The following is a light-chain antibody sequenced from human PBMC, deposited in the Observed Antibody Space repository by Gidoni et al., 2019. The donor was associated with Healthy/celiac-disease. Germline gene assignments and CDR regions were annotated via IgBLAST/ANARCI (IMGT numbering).Light chain of an antibody. CDR1: QSVSSN. CDR3: QQYNNWPALT. V-gene: IGKV3-15*01. Sequence: EIVMTQLPATLSVSPGERATLSCRASQSVSSNLAWYQQKPGQAHRLLIYGASTRATGIPARFSGSGSGTEFTLTISSLQSEDFAVYYCQQYNNWPALTFXGXTKVEIK. CDR2: GAS. J-gene: IGKJ4*01.